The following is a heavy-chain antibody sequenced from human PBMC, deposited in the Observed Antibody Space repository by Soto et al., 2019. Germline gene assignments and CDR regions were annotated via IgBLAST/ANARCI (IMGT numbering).Heavy chain of an antibody. Sequence: GGSLRLSCAASGFTVSSNYMSWVRQAPGKGLEWVSVIYSGGSTYYADSVKGGLTISRDNSKNTLYLQMNSLRAEDTAVYYCARGKYSGYDTYYFDYWGQGTLVTVS. CDR3: ARGKYSGYDTYYFDY. J-gene: IGHJ4*02. V-gene: IGHV3-66*01. D-gene: IGHD5-12*01. CDR1: GFTVSSNY. CDR2: IYSGGST.